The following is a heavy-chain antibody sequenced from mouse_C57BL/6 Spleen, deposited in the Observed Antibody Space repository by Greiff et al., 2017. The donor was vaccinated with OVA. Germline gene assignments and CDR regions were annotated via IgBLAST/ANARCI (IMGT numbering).Heavy chain of an antibody. J-gene: IGHJ3*01. CDR2: INPSNGGT. V-gene: IGHV1-53*01. CDR1: GYTFTSYW. Sequence: QVQLQQPGTELVQPGASVKLSCQASGYTFTSYWMHWVQQRPGQGLEWIGNINPSNGGTNYNEKFKSKATLTVDKSSSTAYMQLSSLTSEDAAVYYCARSLLPAWFAYWGQGTLVTVSA. CDR3: ARSLLPAWFAY. D-gene: IGHD1-1*01.